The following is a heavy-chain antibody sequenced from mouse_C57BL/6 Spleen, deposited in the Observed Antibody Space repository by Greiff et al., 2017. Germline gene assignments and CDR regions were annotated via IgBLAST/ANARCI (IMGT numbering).Heavy chain of an antibody. CDR2: ISDGGSST. CDR3: ARWDFDY. J-gene: IGHJ2*01. CDR1: GFTFSSYA. Sequence: EVQLVESGGGLVKPGGSLKLSCAASGFTFSSYAMSWVRQTPEKRLEWVATISDGGSSTYYPDNVKGRFTISRDNAKNNLYLQMSHLKSEDTAMYYCARWDFDYWGQGTTLTVSS. V-gene: IGHV5-4*01.